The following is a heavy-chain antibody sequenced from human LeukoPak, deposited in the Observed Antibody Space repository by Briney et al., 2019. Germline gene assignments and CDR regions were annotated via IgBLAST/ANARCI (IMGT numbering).Heavy chain of an antibody. D-gene: IGHD3-10*01. CDR2: TYYRSKWYI. J-gene: IGHJ5*02. CDR3: ARGYYASGFNP. Sequence: QTLPLTCAISRDSVSSNSAIWNWIRQSPSRGLEWLGRTYYRSKWYIDYGASVKSRITINADTSKNQFSLQLNSVTPEDTAVYYCARGYYASGFNPWGQGTLVTVSS. V-gene: IGHV6-1*01. CDR1: RDSVSSNSAI.